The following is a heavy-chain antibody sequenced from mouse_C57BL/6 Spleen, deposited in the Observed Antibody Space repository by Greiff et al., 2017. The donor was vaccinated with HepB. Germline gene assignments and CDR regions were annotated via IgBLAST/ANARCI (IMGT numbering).Heavy chain of an antibody. CDR1: GFTFSDYG. J-gene: IGHJ3*01. CDR3: ARGGFAY. CDR2: ISSGSSTI. V-gene: IGHV5-17*01. Sequence: EVQLVESGGGLVKPGGSLKLFCAASGFTFSDYGMHWVRQAPEKGLEWVAYISSGSSTIYYADTVKGLFTISRDNAKNTLFLQMASLRSEETAMYYCARGGFAYWGQGTLVTVSA.